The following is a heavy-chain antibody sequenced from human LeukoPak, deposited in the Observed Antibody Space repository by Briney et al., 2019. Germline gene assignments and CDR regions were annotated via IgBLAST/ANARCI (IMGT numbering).Heavy chain of an antibody. CDR1: GGTFSSYA. CDR2: IIPIFGTA. V-gene: IGHV1-69*01. D-gene: IGHD3-10*01. CDR3: ARSVGLSPLWFGGHYFDY. Sequence: GASVKVSCKASGGTFSSYAISWVRQVPGQGLEWMGGIIPIFGTANYAQKFQGRVTITADESTSTAYMELSSLRSEDTAVYYCARSVGLSPLWFGGHYFDYWGQGTLVTVSS. J-gene: IGHJ4*02.